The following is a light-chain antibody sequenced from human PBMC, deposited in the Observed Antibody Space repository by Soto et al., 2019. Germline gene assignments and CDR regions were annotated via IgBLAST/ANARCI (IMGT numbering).Light chain of an antibody. CDR1: SSDVGGYDY. CDR2: EVT. J-gene: IGLJ1*01. Sequence: QSVLTQPPSASGSPGQTVTISCTGTSSDVGGYDYVSWYQQHPGEAPKLIIYEVTKRPSGVPDRFSGSKSGNTASLTVSGRQAEDKADYHCASYAGGKNFYVFGTGTKLTVL. V-gene: IGLV2-8*01. CDR3: ASYAGGKNFYV.